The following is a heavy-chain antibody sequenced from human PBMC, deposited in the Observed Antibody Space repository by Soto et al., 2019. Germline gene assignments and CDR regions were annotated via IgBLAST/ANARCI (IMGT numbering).Heavy chain of an antibody. J-gene: IGHJ3*02. CDR1: GFTVSSHA. D-gene: IGHD2-2*01. CDR2: VTGGGGT. Sequence: EVQVLASGGGLVPPGGSLRRSCEGSGFTVSSHAMTWIRQAPGKAPEWVSTVTGGGGTYYEGSVKGRFAMSSDTSENTLYLQMNSLGAEETAAYHCAPHVSCSRGGCQYDAFAIRGPGTMVTVSS. CDR3: APHVSCSRGGCQYDAFAI. V-gene: IGHV3-23*01.